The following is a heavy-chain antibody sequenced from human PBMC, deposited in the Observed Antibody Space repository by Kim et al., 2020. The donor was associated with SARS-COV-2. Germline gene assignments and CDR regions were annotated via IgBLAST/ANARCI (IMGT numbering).Heavy chain of an antibody. J-gene: IGHJ4*02. V-gene: IGHV4-59*01. Sequence: SETLSLTCTVSGGSISSYYWSWIRQPPGKGLEWIGYIYYSGSTNYNPSLKSRVTISVDTSKNQFSLKLSSVNAADTAGYYCARGVGYCSSTSCYYLFDYWGQGNRVTVS. D-gene: IGHD2-2*01. CDR1: GGSISSYY. CDR2: IYYSGST. CDR3: ARGVGYCSSTSCYYLFDY.